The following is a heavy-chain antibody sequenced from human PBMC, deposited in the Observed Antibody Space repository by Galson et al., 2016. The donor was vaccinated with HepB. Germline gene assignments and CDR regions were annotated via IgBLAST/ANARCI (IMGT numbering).Heavy chain of an antibody. CDR3: AREGDDGDYVYRY. CDR2: IYHSGGT. CDR1: GGSISTGGYS. D-gene: IGHD4-17*01. J-gene: IGHJ4*02. Sequence: TLSLTCAVSGGSISTGGYSWSWIRQPPGKGLEWIGHIYHSGGTYYNPSLKSRVTSSMDRSRNQFSLNLNSVTAADTAVYYCAREGDDGDYVYRYWGRGTLVTGSS. V-gene: IGHV4-30-2*01.